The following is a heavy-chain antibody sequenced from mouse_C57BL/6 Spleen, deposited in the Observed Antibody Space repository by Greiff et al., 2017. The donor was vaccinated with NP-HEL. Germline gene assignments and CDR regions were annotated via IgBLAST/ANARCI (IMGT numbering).Heavy chain of an antibody. CDR2: IHPNSGST. Sequence: QVQLKQPGAELVKPGASVKLSCKASGYTFTSYWMHWVKQRPGQGLEWIGMIHPNSGSTNYNEKFKSKATLTVDKSSSTAYMQLSSLTSEDSAVYYCARSGIPITFGYFDVWGTGTTVTVSS. CDR3: ARSGIPITFGYFDV. CDR1: GYTFTSYW. V-gene: IGHV1-64*01. J-gene: IGHJ1*03. D-gene: IGHD1-1*01.